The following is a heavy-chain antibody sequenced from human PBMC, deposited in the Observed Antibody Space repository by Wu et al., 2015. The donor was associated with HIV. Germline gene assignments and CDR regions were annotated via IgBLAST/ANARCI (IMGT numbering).Heavy chain of an antibody. D-gene: IGHD3-10*01. CDR2: INPNSGGT. V-gene: IGHV1-2*02. CDR1: GFTFNNSA. Sequence: QLVQSGPEVKKPGTSVKVSCQASGFTFNNSALQWVRQARGQGFEWMGWINPNSGGTNYAQKFQGRVTMTRDTSISTAYMELSRLRSDDTAVYYCASYYGPESSFDSWGQGTLVTVSS. J-gene: IGHJ4*02. CDR3: ASYYGPESSFDS.